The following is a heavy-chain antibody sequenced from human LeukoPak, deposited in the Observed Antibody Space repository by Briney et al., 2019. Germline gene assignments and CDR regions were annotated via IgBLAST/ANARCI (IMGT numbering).Heavy chain of an antibody. CDR3: ARATPPLTGFGYYMDV. J-gene: IGHJ6*03. D-gene: IGHD3-9*01. Sequence: PSETLSLTCTVSGGSISSGSYYWSWIRQPAGKGLEWIGEINHSGSTNYNPSLKSRVTISVDTSKNQFSLKLSSVTAADTAVYYCARATPPLTGFGYYMDVWGKGTTVTISS. V-gene: IGHV4-61*10. CDR1: GGSISSGSYY. CDR2: INHSGST.